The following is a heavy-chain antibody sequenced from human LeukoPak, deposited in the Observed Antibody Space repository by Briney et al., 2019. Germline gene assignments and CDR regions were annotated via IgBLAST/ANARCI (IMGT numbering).Heavy chain of an antibody. D-gene: IGHD4-11*01. CDR2: IYYSGST. CDR3: AREDDRLHLGYFDY. J-gene: IGHJ4*02. Sequence: SETLSLTCTVSGGSISSYYWSWIRQPPGKGLEWIEYIYYSGSTNYNPSLKSRVTISVDTSKNQFSLKLSSVTAADTAVYCCAREDDRLHLGYFDYWGQGTLVTVSS. CDR1: GGSISSYY. V-gene: IGHV4-59*01.